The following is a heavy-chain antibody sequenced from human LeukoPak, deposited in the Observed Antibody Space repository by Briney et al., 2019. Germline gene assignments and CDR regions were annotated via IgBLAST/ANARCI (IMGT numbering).Heavy chain of an antibody. CDR2: ISGSGLTI. D-gene: IGHD1-7*01. CDR3: ARVTGTTSVVMDS. CDR1: GFPFSSYP. V-gene: IGHV3-48*01. J-gene: IGHJ5*02. Sequence: GGSLRLSCKASGFPFSSYPMTWVRQAPGKGLEWLSYISGSGLTIYYADSVKGRFTVSRDNGENSLFLQVDSLRAEDTAIYYCARVTGTTSVVMDSWGQGTLVTVSS.